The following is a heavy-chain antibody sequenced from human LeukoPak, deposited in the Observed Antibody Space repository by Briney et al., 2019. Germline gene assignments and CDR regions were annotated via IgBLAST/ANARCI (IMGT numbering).Heavy chain of an antibody. CDR3: ARVRAAAGTKGMGAFDI. V-gene: IGHV1-18*01. CDR2: ISAYNGNT. D-gene: IGHD6-13*01. J-gene: IGHJ3*02. CDR1: GYTFTSYG. Sequence: ASVEVSCKASGYTFTSYGISWVRQAPGQGLEWMGWISAYNGNTNYAQKLQGRVTMTTDTSTSTAYMELRSLRSDDTAVYYCARVRAAAGTKGMGAFDIWGQGTMVTVSS.